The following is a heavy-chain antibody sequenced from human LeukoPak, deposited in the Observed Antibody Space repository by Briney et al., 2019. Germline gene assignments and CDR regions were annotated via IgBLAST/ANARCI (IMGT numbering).Heavy chain of an antibody. J-gene: IGHJ2*01. Sequence: PSETLSLTCTVSGGSISSYYWSWIRQPPGKGLEWIGYIYYSGSTNYNPSLKSRVTISVDTSKNQFSLKLSSVTAADTAVYYCASRNSSSWSYWYFDLWGRGTLVTVSS. CDR3: ASRNSSSWSYWYFDL. V-gene: IGHV4-59*08. CDR1: GGSISSYY. CDR2: IYYSGST. D-gene: IGHD6-13*01.